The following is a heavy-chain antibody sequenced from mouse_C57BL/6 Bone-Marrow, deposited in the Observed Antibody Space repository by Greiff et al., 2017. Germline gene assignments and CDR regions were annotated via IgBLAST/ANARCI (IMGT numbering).Heavy chain of an antibody. V-gene: IGHV1-9*01. CDR2: ILPGSGST. Sequence: QVQLQQSGAELMKPGASVKLSCKATGYTFTGYWIEWVKQRPGHGLEWIGEILPGSGSTNYHEKFKGKATFTADTSSNTASMQLSSLATEDAAIYYCAKPLDGYPFDYWGQGTTLTVSS. D-gene: IGHD2-3*01. J-gene: IGHJ2*01. CDR1: GYTFTGYW. CDR3: AKPLDGYPFDY.